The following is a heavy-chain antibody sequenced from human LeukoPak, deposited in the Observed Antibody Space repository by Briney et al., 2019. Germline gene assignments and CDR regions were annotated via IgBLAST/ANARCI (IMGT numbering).Heavy chain of an antibody. CDR3: ARSLHHYDSSGYPVGYFDC. V-gene: IGHV4-30-4*02. CDR2: IYYSGIT. CDR1: GGSISSGDYY. Sequence: SDTQSLTCTVSGGSISSGDYYWSWIRQSPGKGLECIGYIYYSGITYYNPSLKSRITISVDTSKNQFSLNLSSVTAADTAVYYCARSLHHYDSSGYPVGYFDCWGQGTLVTVSS. D-gene: IGHD3-22*01. J-gene: IGHJ4*02.